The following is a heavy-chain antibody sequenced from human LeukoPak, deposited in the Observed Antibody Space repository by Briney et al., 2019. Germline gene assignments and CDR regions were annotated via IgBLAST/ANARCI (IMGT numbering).Heavy chain of an antibody. J-gene: IGHJ4*02. D-gene: IGHD5-12*01. CDR1: GFIFSTYA. Sequence: GGSLRLSCAASGFIFSTYAMHWVRQAPGKGLEWVAVISYHGSDQYYADSVKGRFTISRDNSKSTLSLQMNSLRAEDTAVYYCARTSSYTPFDYWGQGTLVTVSS. V-gene: IGHV3-30*04. CDR2: ISYHGSDQ. CDR3: ARTSSYTPFDY.